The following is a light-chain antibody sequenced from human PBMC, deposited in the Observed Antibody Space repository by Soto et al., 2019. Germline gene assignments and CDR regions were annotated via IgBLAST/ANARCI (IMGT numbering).Light chain of an antibody. CDR3: MQPVKAWK. V-gene: IGKV2-28*01. Sequence: EIVLTQSPLSLHVTPGEPATISCRSSQSLLQSSGHNFLDWYLQKPGQSPQLLIYLGSNRASGVPDRFSGSGSGTDFTLKISRAEDEDVGVYFCMQPVKAWKFGQATKVDIK. J-gene: IGKJ1*01. CDR1: QSLLQSSGHNF. CDR2: LGS.